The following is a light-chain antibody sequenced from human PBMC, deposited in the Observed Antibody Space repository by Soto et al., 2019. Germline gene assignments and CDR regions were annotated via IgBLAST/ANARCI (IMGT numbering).Light chain of an antibody. Sequence: QSALTQPASVSGSPGQSITISCTGTSSDVDGYNYVSWYQHHPGKAPKLMIYDVSNRPSGVSNRFSGSKSGNTASLTISGLQPEDEADYYCSSYTTSNTRQIVLGTGTKVTV. CDR1: SSDVDGYNY. J-gene: IGLJ1*01. CDR3: SSYTTSNTRQIV. CDR2: DVS. V-gene: IGLV2-14*03.